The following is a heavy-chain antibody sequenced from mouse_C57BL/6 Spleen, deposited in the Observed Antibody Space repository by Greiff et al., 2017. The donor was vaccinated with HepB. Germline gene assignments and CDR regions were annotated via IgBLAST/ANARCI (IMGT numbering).Heavy chain of an antibody. V-gene: IGHV1-19*01. CDR1: GYTFTDYY. CDR3: ARGLGRGGYYAMDY. D-gene: IGHD4-1*01. CDR2: INPYNGGT. Sequence: EVQLQQSGPVLVKPGASVKMSCKASGYTFTDYYMNWVKQSHGKSLEWIGVINPYNGGTSYNQKFKGKATLTVDKSSSTAYMELNSLTSEDSAVYYCARGLGRGGYYAMDYWGQGTSVTVSS. J-gene: IGHJ4*01.